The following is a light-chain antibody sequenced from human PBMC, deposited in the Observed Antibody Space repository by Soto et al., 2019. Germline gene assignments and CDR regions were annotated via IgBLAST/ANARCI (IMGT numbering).Light chain of an antibody. CDR3: QQSSITPPT. CDR1: QSIGHS. CDR2: AAS. J-gene: IGKJ1*01. Sequence: DIQMTQSPSSLSASAGDRVTITCRASQSIGHSLNWYQQKPGKAPKPLIYAASSLQSGVPSRFSGSGYGTDFTLTISSLQPDDFVTYYCQQSSITPPTFGQGTKVEI. V-gene: IGKV1-39*01.